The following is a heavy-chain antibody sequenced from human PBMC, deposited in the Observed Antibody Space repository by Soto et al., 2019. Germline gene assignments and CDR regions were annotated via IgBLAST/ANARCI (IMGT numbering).Heavy chain of an antibody. CDR3: ARVADYYVWGGYYTPYYFDY. J-gene: IGHJ4*02. D-gene: IGHD3-3*01. V-gene: IGHV4-38-2*01. Sequence: SENLSLTCAVSGYSIRRGYYWGWIRQAPGKGLDYIGSMYHSGSTDYNPSLKSRVTISVDTSKNQFSLRLSSVTAADTAVYYCARVADYYVWGGYYTPYYFDYWGKGTLVTVS. CDR2: MYHSGST. CDR1: GYSIRRGYY.